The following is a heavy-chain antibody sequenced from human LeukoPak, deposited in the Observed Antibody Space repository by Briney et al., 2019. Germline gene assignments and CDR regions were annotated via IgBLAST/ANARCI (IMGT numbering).Heavy chain of an antibody. J-gene: IGHJ5*02. CDR2: INHSGNT. CDR1: GYSISSGYY. V-gene: IGHV4-38-2*01. D-gene: IGHD5-18*01. CDR3: ARQDTAMVKGWFDP. Sequence: PSETLSLTCAVSGYSISSGYYWGWIRQPPGRGLAWIGSINHSGNTYCNPSLKSRVAISIDTSKNDFSLKVTSVTAADTAVHFCARQDTAMVKGWFDPWGQGTLVTVSS.